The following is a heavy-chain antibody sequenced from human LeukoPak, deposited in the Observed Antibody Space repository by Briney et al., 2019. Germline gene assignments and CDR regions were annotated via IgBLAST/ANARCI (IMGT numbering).Heavy chain of an antibody. J-gene: IGHJ4*02. CDR3: ARLQGSGSPPFDY. V-gene: IGHV4-4*09. CDR1: GGSISSYY. CDR2: IYNSGST. Sequence: SETLSLTCTVSGGSISSYYWSWIRQPPGKGLEWIAYIYNSGSTIYIPSLKSRVTISVDTSNNQFSLKLSSVTAADTAVYYCARLQGSGSPPFDYWGQGTLVTVSS. D-gene: IGHD3-10*01.